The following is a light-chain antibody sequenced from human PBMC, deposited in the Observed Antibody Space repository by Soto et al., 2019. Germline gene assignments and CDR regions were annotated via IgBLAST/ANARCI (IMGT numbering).Light chain of an antibody. CDR3: QQYGSSRWT. CDR2: GAS. CDR1: QSINTIY. J-gene: IGKJ1*01. V-gene: IGKV3-20*01. Sequence: EIVLTQSPGTLSLSPGERATLSCRASQSINTIYLAWYQQKPGQAPKLLIHGASNRATDIPDRFSGSGSGTDFNLTISRLEPEDFAVYYCQQYGSSRWTFGQGTKVEIK.